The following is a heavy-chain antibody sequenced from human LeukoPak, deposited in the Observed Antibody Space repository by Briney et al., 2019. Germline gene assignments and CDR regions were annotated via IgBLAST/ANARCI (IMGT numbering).Heavy chain of an antibody. J-gene: IGHJ6*03. CDR1: RFTFSAYG. D-gene: IGHD1-26*01. Sequence: GGSLRLSCVASRFTFSAYGMNWVRQAPGKGLEWVSYISSSGSTIYYADSVKGRFTISRDNAKNSLYLQMNSLRAEDTAVYYCAREGSGSYYYYMDVWGKGTTVTVSS. CDR3: AREGSGSYYYYMDV. CDR2: ISSSGSTI. V-gene: IGHV3-48*04.